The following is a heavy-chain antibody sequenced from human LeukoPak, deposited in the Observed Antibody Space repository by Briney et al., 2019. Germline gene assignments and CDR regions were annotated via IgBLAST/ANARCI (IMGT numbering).Heavy chain of an antibody. Sequence: GGSLRLSCAASGFTFSSYDMHWVRKAPGKGLDWVAVISYDGSNKYYADSVKGRFTISRDNSKNTLYLQMNSLRAEDTAVYYCAKGVAGIAVAGTPHDYWGQGTLVTVSS. CDR2: ISYDGSNK. J-gene: IGHJ4*02. CDR3: AKGVAGIAVAGTPHDY. D-gene: IGHD6-19*01. V-gene: IGHV3-30*18. CDR1: GFTFSSYD.